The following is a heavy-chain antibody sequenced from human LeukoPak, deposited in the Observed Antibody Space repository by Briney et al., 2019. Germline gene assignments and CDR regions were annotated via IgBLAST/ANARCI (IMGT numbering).Heavy chain of an antibody. J-gene: IGHJ4*02. V-gene: IGHV3-23*01. CDR2: ISGSGGST. D-gene: IGHD6-19*01. CDR3: AKGGQWLVPHLDYFDY. Sequence: GGSLRLSCAASGFTFSSYAMSWVRQAPGKGLEWVSAISGSGGSTYYADSVKGRFTISRDNSKNTLYLQMNSLRAEDTAVYYCAKGGQWLVPHLDYFDYWGQGTLVTVSS. CDR1: GFTFSSYA.